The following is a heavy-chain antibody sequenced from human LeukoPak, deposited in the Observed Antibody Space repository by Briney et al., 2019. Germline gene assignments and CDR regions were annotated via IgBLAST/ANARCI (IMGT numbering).Heavy chain of an antibody. D-gene: IGHD3-22*01. V-gene: IGHV4-61*02. CDR1: GGSISSGSYY. CDR3: ARSRGDSSGYYYVDWFDP. Sequence: SETLSLTCTVSGGSISSGSYYWSWIRQPAGKGLEWIGRIYTSGSTNYNPSLKSRVTISVDTSKNQFSLKLSSVTAADTAVYYCARSRGDSSGYYYVDWFDPWGQGTLVTVSS. J-gene: IGHJ5*02. CDR2: IYTSGST.